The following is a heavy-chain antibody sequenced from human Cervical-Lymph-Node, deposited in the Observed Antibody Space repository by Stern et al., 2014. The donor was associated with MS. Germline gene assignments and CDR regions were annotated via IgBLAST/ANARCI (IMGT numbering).Heavy chain of an antibody. J-gene: IGHJ6*02. V-gene: IGHV5-51*01. CDR3: ARVMIGSTSHYGLDV. CDR1: GYSFTTYW. Sequence: EVQLVQSGAEVKKPGASVKISCEGSGYSFTTYWIAWVRQKPGKGLEWMGIVHPDDSDTRYSPSIQGQVTLAAHKSKKAAYMQWSSLKASDTATYYCARVMIGSTSHYGLDVWGQGTTVTVSS. CDR2: VHPDDSDT. D-gene: IGHD2-2*01.